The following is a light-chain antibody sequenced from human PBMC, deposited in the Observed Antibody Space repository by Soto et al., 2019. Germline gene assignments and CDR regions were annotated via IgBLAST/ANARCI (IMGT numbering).Light chain of an antibody. CDR1: NSDVGGYDY. CDR3: CSYAGTYTWV. CDR2: NVS. V-gene: IGLV2-11*01. J-gene: IGLJ3*02. Sequence: QSALTQPSSVSGSTGQSVTISCTGTNSDVGGYDYVSWYQQHPGKAPKLMIYNVSKRPSGVPDRFSGSKSGNTASLTISGLQAEDEADYYCCSYAGTYTWVFGGGTKLTVL.